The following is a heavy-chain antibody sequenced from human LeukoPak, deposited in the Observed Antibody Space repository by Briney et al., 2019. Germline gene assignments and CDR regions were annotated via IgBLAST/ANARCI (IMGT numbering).Heavy chain of an antibody. D-gene: IGHD5-18*01. J-gene: IGHJ5*02. CDR1: GGSISSYY. Sequence: PSETLSLTCTVSGGSISSYYWSWIRQPPGKGLEWIGYIYYSGSTNYNPSLKSRVTISVDTSKSQFSLKLSSVTAADTAVYYCARARRGYSYGYGYNWFDPWGQGTLVTVSS. CDR3: ARARRGYSYGYGYNWFDP. CDR2: IYYSGST. V-gene: IGHV4-59*12.